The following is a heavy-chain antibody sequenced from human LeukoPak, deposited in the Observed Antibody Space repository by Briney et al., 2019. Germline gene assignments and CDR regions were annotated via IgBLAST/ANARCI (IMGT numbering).Heavy chain of an antibody. J-gene: IGHJ4*02. CDR2: ISPGDPEI. CDR3: ARRTYFDTRHFDY. V-gene: IGHV5-51*01. Sequence: GESLKISCKTSGFSFSRYWIAWVRQMPGKGLEWMGIISPGDPEIRYSPSFQDQVTISADKSISTAFLQWSSLKASDTAIYFCARRTYFDTRHFDYWGQGTLVTVSS. CDR1: GFSFSRYW. D-gene: IGHD3-22*01.